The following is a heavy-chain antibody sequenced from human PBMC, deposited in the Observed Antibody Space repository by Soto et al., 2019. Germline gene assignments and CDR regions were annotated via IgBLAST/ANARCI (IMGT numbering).Heavy chain of an antibody. V-gene: IGHV4-61*01. CDR3: ARGDPINWFDP. J-gene: IGHJ5*02. CDR1: GGSVSTGTFY. Sequence: SETLSLTCTVSGGSVSTGTFYWSWIRQSPGKGLEWIGYISYTRSTNYNPSLKSRVTISVDTSKNQFSLKLTSVTAADTAVYFCARGDPINWFDPWGQGTLVTVSS. CDR2: ISYTRST.